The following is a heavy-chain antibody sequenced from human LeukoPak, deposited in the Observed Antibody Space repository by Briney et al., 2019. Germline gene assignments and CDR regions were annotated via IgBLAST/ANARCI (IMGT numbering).Heavy chain of an antibody. CDR3: AKDVDTAMDY. V-gene: IGHV3-30*18. Sequence: GRSLRLSCAASGFTFSSYGMHWVRQAPGKGLEWVAVISYDGSNKYYADSVKGRFTISRDNSKNTLYLQMNSLRAEDTAVYYCAKDVDTAMDYWGQGTLVTVSS. J-gene: IGHJ4*02. CDR2: ISYDGSNK. CDR1: GFTFSSYG. D-gene: IGHD5-18*01.